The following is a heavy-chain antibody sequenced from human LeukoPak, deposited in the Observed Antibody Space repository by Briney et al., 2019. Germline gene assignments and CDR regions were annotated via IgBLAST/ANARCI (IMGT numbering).Heavy chain of an antibody. CDR1: GFTFDDYA. D-gene: IGHD6-13*01. CDR3: AKDKRTAGYYGMDV. CDR2: ISWDGGST. J-gene: IGHJ6*02. V-gene: IGHV3-43D*03. Sequence: GGSLRLSCAASGFTFDDYAMHWVRHAPGKGLEWVSLISWDGGSTYYADSVKGRFTISRDNSKNSLYLQMNSLRAEDTALYYCAKDKRTAGYYGMDVWGQGTTVTVSS.